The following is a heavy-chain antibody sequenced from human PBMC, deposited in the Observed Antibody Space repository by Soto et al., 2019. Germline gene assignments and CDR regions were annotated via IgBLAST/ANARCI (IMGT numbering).Heavy chain of an antibody. CDR1: GYTFRNHC. CDR3: ASTGRQGCMDV. J-gene: IGHJ6*02. D-gene: IGHD2-15*01. CDR2: IYPGDSDT. Sequence: GESLKISWEGSGYTFRNHCIGWMRQMPGKGLEWMGIIYPGDSDTRYSPSFQGQVTISADKSISTAYLQWSSLKASDTAMYYCASTGRQGCMDVWGQGTTVTVSS. V-gene: IGHV5-51*01.